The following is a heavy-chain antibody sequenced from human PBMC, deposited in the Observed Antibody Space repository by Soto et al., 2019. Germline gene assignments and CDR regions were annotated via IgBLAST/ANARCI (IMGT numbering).Heavy chain of an antibody. CDR1: GYTFTSYG. V-gene: IGHV1-18*01. CDR2: ISAYNGNT. CDR3: ARDLDIVVVVAATHPYYFDY. Sequence: ASVKVSCKASGYTFTSYGISWGRQAPGQGLEWMGWISAYNGNTNYARKLQGRVTMTTDTSTSTAYMGLRSLRSDDTAVYYCARDLDIVVVVAATHPYYFDYWGQGTLVTVSS. J-gene: IGHJ4*02. D-gene: IGHD2-15*01.